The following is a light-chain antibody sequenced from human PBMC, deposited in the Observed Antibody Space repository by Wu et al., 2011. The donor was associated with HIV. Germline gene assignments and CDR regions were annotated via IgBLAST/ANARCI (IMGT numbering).Light chain of an antibody. J-gene: IGKJ1*01. CDR2: GAS. V-gene: IGKV3-20*01. CDR3: QQYGSSRPWT. CDR1: QSVSSSY. Sequence: EIVLTQSPATLSVSPGERATLSCRASQSVSSSYIAWYQQKPGQAPRLLIYGASSRATGIPDRFSGSGSGTDFTLTISRLEPEDFAVYYCQQYGSSRPWTFGQGTKVEIK.